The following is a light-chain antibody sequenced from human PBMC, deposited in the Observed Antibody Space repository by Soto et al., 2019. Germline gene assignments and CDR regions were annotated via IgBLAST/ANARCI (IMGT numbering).Light chain of an antibody. J-gene: IGKJ5*01. CDR3: LQHDSYPLT. V-gene: IGKV1-17*01. CDR2: VAS. CDR1: QGIRND. Sequence: DIKMTQSPSSLSAAVGDRVTITCRASQGIRNDLAWYQQKAGKAPKRLIYVASSLQSGVPSRFSGSGSGTEFTLTINSLQPEDFAHYFCLQHDSYPLTFGQGTRLE.